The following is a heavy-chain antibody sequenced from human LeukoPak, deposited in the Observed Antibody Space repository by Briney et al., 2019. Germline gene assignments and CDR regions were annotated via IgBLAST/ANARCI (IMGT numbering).Heavy chain of an antibody. Sequence: GRSLRLSCAASGFAFSSYAMHWVRQAPGKGLEWVAVISYDGGNKYYADSVKGRFTISRDNSKNTLYLQMNSLRAEDTAVYYCARERTRTSGRFKVGYYYYGMDVWGKGTTVTVSS. CDR1: GFAFSSYA. CDR2: ISYDGGNK. CDR3: ARERTRTSGRFKVGYYYYGMDV. J-gene: IGHJ6*04. V-gene: IGHV3-30*04. D-gene: IGHD1-26*01.